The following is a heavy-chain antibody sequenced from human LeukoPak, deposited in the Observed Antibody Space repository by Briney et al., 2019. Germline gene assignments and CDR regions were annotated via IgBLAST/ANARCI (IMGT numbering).Heavy chain of an antibody. CDR3: AREQTHVGWLLPDI. J-gene: IGHJ3*02. CDR1: GYTFTGYY. Sequence: ASVKVSCQASGYTFTGYYMHWVRQAPGQGLEWMGWINPNSGGTHSAQQFQGRVTMTRDTSISTAYMELSRLRSDDTAVYYCAREQTHVGWLLPDIWGQGTMVTVSS. V-gene: IGHV1-2*02. D-gene: IGHD5-24*01. CDR2: INPNSGGT.